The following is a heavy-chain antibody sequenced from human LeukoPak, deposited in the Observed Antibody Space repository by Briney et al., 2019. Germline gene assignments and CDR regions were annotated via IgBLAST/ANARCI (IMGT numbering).Heavy chain of an antibody. CDR3: TRDGLSTVKPKDAFDI. CDR1: GFTFSNAW. V-gene: IGHV3-15*01. J-gene: IGHJ3*02. D-gene: IGHD4-11*01. CDR2: IKSKTDGGTT. Sequence: PGGSLRLSCAASGFTFSNAWMSWVRKAPGKGLEWVGRIKSKTDGGTTDYAAPVKGRFTISRDDSKNTLYLQMNSLKAEDTAVYYCTRDGLSTVKPKDAFDIWGQGTMVTVSS.